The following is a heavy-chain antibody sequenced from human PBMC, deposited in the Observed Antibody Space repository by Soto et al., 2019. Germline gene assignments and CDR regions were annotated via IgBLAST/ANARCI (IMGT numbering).Heavy chain of an antibody. CDR1: GFTFSSYS. D-gene: IGHD3-16*01. CDR2: ITSSSNYI. CDR3: VRDPYGGNSFGS. Sequence: PGGSLRLSCAASGFTFSSYSMNWVRQAPGKGLEWVSYITSSSNYIYYADSVKGRFITSRDNAKNSLFLQMDSLRDEDTAVYYCVRDPYGGNSFGSWGXGTRVTVSS. V-gene: IGHV3-21*01. J-gene: IGHJ4*02.